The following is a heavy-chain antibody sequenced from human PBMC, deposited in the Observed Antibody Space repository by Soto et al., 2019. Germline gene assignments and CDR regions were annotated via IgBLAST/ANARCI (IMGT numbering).Heavy chain of an antibody. CDR1: GFTFGDYA. J-gene: IGHJ5*02. V-gene: IGHV3-49*04. D-gene: IGHD6-19*01. CDR3: TRDVAVAAFDP. Sequence: GGSLRLSCTASGFTFGDYAMSWVRQAPGKGLEWVGFIRSKAYGGTTEYAASVKGRFTISRDDSKSIAYLQMNSLKTEDTAVYYCTRDVAVAAFDPWGQGTLVT. CDR2: IRSKAYGGTT.